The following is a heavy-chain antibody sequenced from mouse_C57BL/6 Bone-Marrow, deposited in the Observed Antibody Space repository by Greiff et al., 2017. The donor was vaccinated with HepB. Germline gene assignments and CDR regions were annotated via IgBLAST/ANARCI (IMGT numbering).Heavy chain of an antibody. CDR2: ISGGGGNT. CDR1: GFTFSSYT. CDR3: ASTGNYAMDY. Sequence: EVQGVESGGGLVKPGGSLKLSCAASGFTFSSYTMSWVRQTPEKRLEWVATISGGGGNTYYPDSVKGRFTISRDNAKNTLYLQMSSLRSEDTALYYCASTGNYAMDYWGQGTSVTVSS. V-gene: IGHV5-9*01. D-gene: IGHD4-1*01. J-gene: IGHJ4*01.